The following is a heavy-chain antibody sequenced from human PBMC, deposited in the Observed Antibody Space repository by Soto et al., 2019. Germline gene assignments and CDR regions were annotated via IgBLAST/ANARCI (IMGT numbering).Heavy chain of an antibody. CDR1: GGSISSSSYY. V-gene: IGHV4-39*01. D-gene: IGHD6-13*01. Sequence: SETLSLTCTVSGGSISSSSYYWGWIRQPPGKGLEWIGSIYYSGSTYYNPSLKSRVTISVDTSKNQFSLKLGSVTAADTAVYYCARTGYSSSWYPRDEYYYYGMDVWGQGTTVTVSS. CDR2: IYYSGST. CDR3: ARTGYSSSWYPRDEYYYYGMDV. J-gene: IGHJ6*02.